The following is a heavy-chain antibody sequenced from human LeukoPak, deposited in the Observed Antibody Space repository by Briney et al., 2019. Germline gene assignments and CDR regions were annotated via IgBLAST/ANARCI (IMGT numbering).Heavy chain of an antibody. CDR3: ASNPRRIAAAVPFDY. Sequence: GASVKVSCKASGYTFTGYYMHWVRQAPGQGLEWMGWINPNSGGTNYAQKFQGRVTMTRDTSISTAYMELSRLRSDDTAVYYCASNPRRIAAAVPFDYWGQGTLVTVSS. J-gene: IGHJ4*02. D-gene: IGHD6-13*01. CDR2: INPNSGGT. V-gene: IGHV1-2*02. CDR1: GYTFTGYY.